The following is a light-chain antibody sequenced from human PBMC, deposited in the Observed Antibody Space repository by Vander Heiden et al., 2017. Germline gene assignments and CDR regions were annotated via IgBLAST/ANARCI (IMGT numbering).Light chain of an antibody. CDR1: QSISGF. V-gene: IGKV1-39*01. Sequence: DIQMTQSPSSLSASVGDRVTITCRASQSISGFLNWYQQRPGKAPKLMVYGVSTLQTGVPSRFSGSGSETEFTLTISRLQSEDFASYICQQRDSSPHTFGQRTKVEI. CDR3: QQRDSSPHT. J-gene: IGKJ1*01. CDR2: GVS.